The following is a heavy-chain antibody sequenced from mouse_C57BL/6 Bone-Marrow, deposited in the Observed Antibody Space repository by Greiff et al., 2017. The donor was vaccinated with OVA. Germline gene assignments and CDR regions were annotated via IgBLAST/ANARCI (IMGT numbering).Heavy chain of an antibody. CDR2: IYPGGGYT. J-gene: IGHJ4*01. D-gene: IGHD1-1*01. V-gene: IGHV1-63*01. CDR3: ARSGSSYAMDY. Sequence: QVQLQQPGAELVRPGTSVKMSCKASGYTFTNYWIGWAKQRPGHGLEWIGDIYPGGGYTNYNEKFKGKATLTADKSSSTAYMQFSSLTSEDSAVYYCARSGSSYAMDYWGQGTSVTVSS. CDR1: GYTFTNYW.